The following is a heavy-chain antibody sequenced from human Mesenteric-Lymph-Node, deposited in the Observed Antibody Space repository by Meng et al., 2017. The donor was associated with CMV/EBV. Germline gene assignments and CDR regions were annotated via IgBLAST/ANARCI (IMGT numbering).Heavy chain of an antibody. CDR2: IYSGGGT. J-gene: IGHJ4*02. CDR3: VREGFWSGSFDLDY. D-gene: IGHD3-3*01. Sequence: GESLKISCAASGFTVSSNYMTWARQAPGKGLEWVSVIYSGGGTHYADSVEGRFIISRDNSKNTVYLQMSSLRVEDTAVYYCVREGFWSGSFDLDYWGQGTLVTVSS. CDR1: GFTVSSNY. V-gene: IGHV3-66*02.